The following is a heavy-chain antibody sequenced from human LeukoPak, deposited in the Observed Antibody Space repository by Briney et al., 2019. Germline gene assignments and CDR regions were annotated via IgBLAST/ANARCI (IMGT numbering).Heavy chain of an antibody. CDR1: GFTFNSYT. Sequence: PGGSLRLSCAASGFTFNSYTLNWVRQAPGKGLEWVSSISSSSSYIYYADSVKGRFTISRDNAKNSLYLQMNSLRAEDTAVYYCARVSGYRTLSFDYWGQGTLVTVSS. V-gene: IGHV3-21*01. CDR3: ARVSGYRTLSFDY. J-gene: IGHJ4*02. D-gene: IGHD6-25*01. CDR2: ISSSSSYI.